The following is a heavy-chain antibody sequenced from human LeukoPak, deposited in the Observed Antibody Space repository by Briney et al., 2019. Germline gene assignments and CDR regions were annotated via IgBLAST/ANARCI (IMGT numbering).Heavy chain of an antibody. J-gene: IGHJ4*02. CDR1: GGSISSGGYS. CDR2: VYNSGNT. V-gene: IGHV4-30-4*07. D-gene: IGHD3-10*01. Sequence: PSQTLSLTCAVSGGSISSGGYSWSWIRQPPGKGLEWIGYVYNSGNTYYNPSLKSRVTISVDTSKNQFSLKLSSVTAADTAVYYCAASLWFGIYPDYWGQGSLVTVSS. CDR3: AASLWFGIYPDY.